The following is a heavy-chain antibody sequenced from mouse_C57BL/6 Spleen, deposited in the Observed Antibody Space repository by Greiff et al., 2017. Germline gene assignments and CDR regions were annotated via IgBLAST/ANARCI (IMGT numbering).Heavy chain of an antibody. D-gene: IGHD2-1*01. V-gene: IGHV5-17*01. J-gene: IGHJ4*01. CDR3: ARRDGIWYYAMDY. CDR1: GFTFSDYG. Sequence: EVQRVESGGGLVKPGGSLKLSCAASGFTFSDYGMHWVRQAPEKGLEWVAYISSGSSTIYYADTVKGRFTISRDNAKNTLFLQMTSLRSEDTAMYYCARRDGIWYYAMDYWGQGTSVTVSS. CDR2: ISSGSSTI.